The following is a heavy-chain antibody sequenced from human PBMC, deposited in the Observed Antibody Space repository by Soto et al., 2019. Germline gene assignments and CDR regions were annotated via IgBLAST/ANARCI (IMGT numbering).Heavy chain of an antibody. J-gene: IGHJ4*01. CDR1: GASMENHY. D-gene: IGHD3-10*01. Sequence: SENLSLTCTVSGASMENHYGSWIRQPPWKGLEYIGCMFHTGRADYNASFKSRVSMSVDTSNNQFSLKLRSVSAADTAVYYCASSGHYF. CDR3: ASSGHYF. V-gene: IGHV4-59*11. CDR2: MFHTGRA.